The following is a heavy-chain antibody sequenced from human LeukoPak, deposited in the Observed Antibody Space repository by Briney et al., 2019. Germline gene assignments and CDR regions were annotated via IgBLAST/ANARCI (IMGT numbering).Heavy chain of an antibody. CDR2: ISSSSSYI. D-gene: IGHD4/OR15-4a*01. Sequence: EGSLRLSSAASGFTFDDYAMHWVRQAPGKGLEWVSSISSSSSYIYYADSVKGRFTISRDNAKNSLYLQMNSLRAEDTAVYYCARDAGTVLTGEAFDIWGQGTMVTVSS. J-gene: IGHJ3*02. CDR1: GFTFDDYA. V-gene: IGHV3-21*01. CDR3: ARDAGTVLTGEAFDI.